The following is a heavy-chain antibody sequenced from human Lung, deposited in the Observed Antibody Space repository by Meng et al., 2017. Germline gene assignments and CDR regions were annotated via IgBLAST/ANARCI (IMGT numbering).Heavy chain of an antibody. V-gene: IGHV4-34*01. D-gene: IGHD4-11*01. J-gene: IGHJ4*02. CDR1: GGSFSDYY. CDR2: INHSGST. Sequence: QGRLKKWGAELLKPSETLSLTCVVSGGSFSDYYWSWIRQPPGKGLEWIGEINHSGSTNYNPSLESRATISVDTSQNNLSLKLSSVTAADSAVYYCARGPTTMAHDFDYWGQGTLVTVSS. CDR3: ARGPTTMAHDFDY.